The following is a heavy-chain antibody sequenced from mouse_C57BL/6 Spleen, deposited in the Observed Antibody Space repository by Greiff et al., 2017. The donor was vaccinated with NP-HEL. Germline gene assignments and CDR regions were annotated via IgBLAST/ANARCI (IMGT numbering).Heavy chain of an antibody. V-gene: IGHV1-7*01. J-gene: IGHJ2*01. CDR2: INPSSGYT. D-gene: IGHD1-1*01. Sequence: VQLQQSGAELAKPGASVKLSCKASGYTFTSYWMHWVKQRPGQGLVWIGYINPSSGYTKYNQKFKDKATFTADTSSSTAYMQLSSLTYEDSAVYYWAPITTVVAPGYWGKGTTLTVSS. CDR1: GYTFTSYW. CDR3: APITTVVAPGY.